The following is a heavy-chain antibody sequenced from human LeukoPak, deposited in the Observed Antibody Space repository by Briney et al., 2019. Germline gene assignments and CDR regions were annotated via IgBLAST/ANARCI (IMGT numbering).Heavy chain of an antibody. CDR2: ISAYNGNT. CDR3: ARDGGWVVPASFDY. V-gene: IGHV1-18*01. Sequence: ASVKVSCKASGYTFTSYGISWVRQAPGQGLEWMGWISAYNGNTNYAQKLQGRVTMTTDTSTSTAYRELRSLRSDDTAVYYCARDGGWVVPASFDYWGQGTLVTVSS. J-gene: IGHJ4*02. D-gene: IGHD2-2*01. CDR1: GYTFTSYG.